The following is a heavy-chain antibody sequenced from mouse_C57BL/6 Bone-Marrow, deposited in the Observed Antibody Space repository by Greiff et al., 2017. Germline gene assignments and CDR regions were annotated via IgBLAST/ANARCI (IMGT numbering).Heavy chain of an antibody. D-gene: IGHD4-1*02. CDR2: INPGSGGT. J-gene: IGHJ2*01. CDR3: ASQLGKDY. CDR1: GYAFTNYL. V-gene: IGHV1-54*01. Sequence: VQLQQSGAELVRPGTSVKVSCKASGYAFTNYLIEWVKQRPGQGLEWIGVINPGSGGTNYNEKFKGKATLTADKSSSTAYMQLSSLTSEDSAVYFCASQLGKDYWGQGTTLTVSS.